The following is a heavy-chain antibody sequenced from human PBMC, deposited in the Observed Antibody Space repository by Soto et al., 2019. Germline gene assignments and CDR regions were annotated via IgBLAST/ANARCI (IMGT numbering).Heavy chain of an antibody. V-gene: IGHV1-69*12. CDR1: GGTFSSYA. CDR2: IIPIFGTA. CDR3: ASQLTGDYYYYGMDV. Sequence: QVQRVQSGAEVKKPGSSVKVSCKASGGTFSSYAISWVRQAAGQGLEWMGGIIPIFGTADYAQKFQGRVTITADESTSTAYMELSSLRSEDTAVYYCASQLTGDYYYYGMDVWGQGTTVTVSS. J-gene: IGHJ6*02. D-gene: IGHD7-27*01.